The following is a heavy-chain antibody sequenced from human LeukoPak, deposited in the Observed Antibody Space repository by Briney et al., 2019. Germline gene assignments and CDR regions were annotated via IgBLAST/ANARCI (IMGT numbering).Heavy chain of an antibody. CDR1: GYNFNTYW. CDR3: ARRGGGGGSFDY. V-gene: IGHV5-51*01. Sequence: GESLKISCKGSGYNFNTYWIGWVRKMPGKGLEWMGIIYPSDSDTSYSPSFQGQVTISADKSITTPYLQWSSLKASDTAMYYCARRGGGGGSFDYWGQGTLVIVSS. J-gene: IGHJ4*02. D-gene: IGHD3-16*01. CDR2: IYPSDSDT.